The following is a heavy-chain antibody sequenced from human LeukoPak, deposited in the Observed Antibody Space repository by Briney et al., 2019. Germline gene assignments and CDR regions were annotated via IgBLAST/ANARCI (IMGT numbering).Heavy chain of an antibody. Sequence: SVKVSCKASGGTFSSYAISWVRQAPGQGLEWMGRIIPILGIANYAQKFQGRVTITADKSTSTAYMELSSLRSEDTAVYYCARVLVSETNYDFWSGYYPDYYYYGMDVWGQGTTVTVSS. J-gene: IGHJ6*02. V-gene: IGHV1-69*04. D-gene: IGHD3-3*01. CDR1: GGTFSSYA. CDR3: ARVLVSETNYDFWSGYYPDYYYYGMDV. CDR2: IIPILGIA.